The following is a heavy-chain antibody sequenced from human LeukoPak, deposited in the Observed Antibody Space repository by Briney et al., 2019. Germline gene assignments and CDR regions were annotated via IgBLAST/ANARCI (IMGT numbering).Heavy chain of an antibody. D-gene: IGHD3-9*01. J-gene: IGHJ4*02. CDR3: AKVGQNYDILTYYFDY. CDR1: GFTFSSYS. V-gene: IGHV3-21*04. Sequence: GSLRLSCAASGFTFSSYSMNWVRQAPGKGLEWVSSIDSRSSYIYYADSVKGRFTISRDTSKNALYLQMNSLRVEDTAVYYCAKVGQNYDILTYYFDYWGQGTLVTVSS. CDR2: IDSRSSYI.